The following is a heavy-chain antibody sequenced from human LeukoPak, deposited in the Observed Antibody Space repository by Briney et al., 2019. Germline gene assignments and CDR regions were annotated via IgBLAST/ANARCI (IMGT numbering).Heavy chain of an antibody. V-gene: IGHV4-59*01. Sequence: SETLSLTCTVSGGSISRFYWSWIRQSPEKGLEWIAYIYDTGRTNYNPSLKSRVTISIDRSKNQFSLKLISVTAADPAMYYWARTPGRGGFDYWGQGTLVTVSS. D-gene: IGHD3-10*01. CDR3: ARTPGRGGFDY. J-gene: IGHJ4*02. CDR1: GGSISRFY. CDR2: IYDTGRT.